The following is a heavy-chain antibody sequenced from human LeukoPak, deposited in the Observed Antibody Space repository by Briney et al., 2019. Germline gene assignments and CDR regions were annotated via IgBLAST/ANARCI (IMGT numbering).Heavy chain of an antibody. CDR3: ARLLRDGYNFYIQL. CDR1: GGSISSYY. J-gene: IGHJ4*02. CDR2: IYYSGST. Sequence: SETLSLTCTVSGGSISSYYWSWIRQPPGKGLEWIGYIYYSGSTNYNPSLKSRVTISVDTSKNQFSLKLSSVTAADTAVYYCARLLRDGYNFYIQLWGQGTLVTVSS. D-gene: IGHD5-24*01. V-gene: IGHV4-59*01.